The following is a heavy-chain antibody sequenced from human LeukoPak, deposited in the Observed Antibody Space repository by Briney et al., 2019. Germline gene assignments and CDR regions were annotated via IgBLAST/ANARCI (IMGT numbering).Heavy chain of an antibody. CDR3: ARDPTGY. Sequence: GGSLRLSCATSGFTFSTFWMHWVRQAPGKGLVWVSRINHDGSSTNYADSVRGRFTISRDNAKNTLHLQMNSLRAEDTAVYYCARDPTGYWGQGTLVTVSS. V-gene: IGHV3-74*01. J-gene: IGHJ4*02. CDR2: INHDGSST. CDR1: GFTFSTFW.